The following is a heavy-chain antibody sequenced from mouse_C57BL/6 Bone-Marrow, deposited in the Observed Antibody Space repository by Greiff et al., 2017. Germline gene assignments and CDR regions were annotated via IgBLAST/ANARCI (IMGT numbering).Heavy chain of an antibody. V-gene: IGHV5-2*01. CDR1: EYEFPSHD. J-gene: IGHJ1*03. CDR2: INSDGGST. CDR3: ARHAYYDYDGYFDV. Sequence: EVKVVESGGGLVQPGESLKLSCESNEYEFPSHDMSWVRKTPEKRLELVAAINSDGGSTYYPDNMERRFIISRDNTKKTLYLQMSSLRSEDTALYYCARHAYYDYDGYFDVWGTGTTVTVSS. D-gene: IGHD2-4*01.